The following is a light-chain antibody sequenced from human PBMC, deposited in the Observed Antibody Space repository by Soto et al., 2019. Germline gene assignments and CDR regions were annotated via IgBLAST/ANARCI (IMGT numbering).Light chain of an antibody. J-gene: IGKJ5*01. V-gene: IGKV3-15*01. CDR1: QSVSSK. CDR2: GAS. Sequence: IGMTQSPATLSVSPGERATLSCRASQSVSSKLAWYQQKPGQAPRLLIYGASTRATGIPARFSGSGSGTEFTLTISSLQSEDFAVYYCQQYNIWPPITFGQGTRLEIK. CDR3: QQYNIWPPIT.